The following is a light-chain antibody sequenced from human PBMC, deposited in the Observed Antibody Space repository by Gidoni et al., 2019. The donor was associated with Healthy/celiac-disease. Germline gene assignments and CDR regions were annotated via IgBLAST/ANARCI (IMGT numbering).Light chain of an antibody. J-gene: IGKJ5*01. Sequence: VFTQSPGTLSLSPGERATLSCRASQSVSSSYLAWYQQKPGQAPRLLIYGASSRATGIPDRFSGSGYGTDFTLTISRLEPEDFAVYYCQQYGSSSITFGQGTRLEIK. CDR1: QSVSSSY. CDR2: GAS. V-gene: IGKV3-20*01. CDR3: QQYGSSSIT.